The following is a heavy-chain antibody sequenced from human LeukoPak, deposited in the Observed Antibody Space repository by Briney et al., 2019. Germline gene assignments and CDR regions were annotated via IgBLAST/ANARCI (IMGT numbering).Heavy chain of an antibody. CDR3: AKDEEIVVDMGFDY. CDR1: GFTFSSYA. D-gene: IGHD3-22*01. CDR2: ISASGGST. V-gene: IGHV3-23*01. Sequence: GGSLRLSCAASGFTFSSYAMSWVRQAPGKGLQWVSAISASGGSTYYADSVKGRFTISRDNSKNTLYLQMNSLRAEDTAVYYCAKDEEIVVDMGFDYWGQGTLVTVSS. J-gene: IGHJ4*02.